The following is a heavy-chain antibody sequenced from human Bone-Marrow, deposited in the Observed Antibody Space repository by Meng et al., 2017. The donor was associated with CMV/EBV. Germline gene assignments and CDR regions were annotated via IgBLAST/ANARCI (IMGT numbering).Heavy chain of an antibody. J-gene: IGHJ5*02. CDR3: ARGNTRMGSWFDP. D-gene: IGHD3-16*01. Sequence: SETLSLTCTVSGGSITSRSHYWGWIGQPPGKGLEWIGNMYYSGSTFYSPPLKSRVTIPVDTSKNHFSLKLSSVTAADMAVYYCARGNTRMGSWFDPWGQGTLVTVSS. CDR2: MYYSGST. CDR1: GGSITSRSHY. V-gene: IGHV4-39*02.